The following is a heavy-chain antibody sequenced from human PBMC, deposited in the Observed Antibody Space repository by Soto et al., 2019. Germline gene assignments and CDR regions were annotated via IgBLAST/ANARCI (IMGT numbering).Heavy chain of an antibody. V-gene: IGHV4-34*01. Sequence: PSETLSLTCAVYGGSFSGYYWSWIRQPPGKGLEWIGEINHSGSTNYNPSLKSRVTISVDTSKNQFSLKLSSVTAADTAVYYCARGTWGLFHYYYGMDVWGQGTTVTV. J-gene: IGHJ6*02. CDR2: INHSGST. CDR1: GGSFSGYY. CDR3: ARGTWGLFHYYYGMDV. D-gene: IGHD1-26*01.